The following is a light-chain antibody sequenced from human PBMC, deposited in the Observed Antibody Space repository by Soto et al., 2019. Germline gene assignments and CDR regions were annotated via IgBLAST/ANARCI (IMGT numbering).Light chain of an antibody. V-gene: IGKV3-11*01. CDR2: EAS. CDR3: QQHINWPLT. J-gene: IGKJ4*01. CDR1: QSVSSK. Sequence: EIVITQSPSTLSVSPGEGASLSCRASQSVSSKLAWYQQKPGQAPRLLIYEASNRATGIPARFSGSGSGADFTLTISSLEPEDFALYYCQQHINWPLTFGGGTKVDIK.